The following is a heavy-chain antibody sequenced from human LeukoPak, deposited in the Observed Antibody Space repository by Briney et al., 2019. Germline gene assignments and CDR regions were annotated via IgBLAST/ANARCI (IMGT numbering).Heavy chain of an antibody. CDR1: GFTFSSYW. CDR3: AKGKAAMVLYYYGMDV. V-gene: IGHV3-23*01. CDR2: ISGSGGST. J-gene: IGHJ6*02. Sequence: GGSLRLSCAASGFTFSSYWMSWVRQAPGKGLEWVSAISGSGGSTYYADSVKGRFTISRDNSKNTLYLQMNSLRAEDTAVYYCAKGKAAMVLYYYGMDVWGQGTTVTVSS. D-gene: IGHD5-18*01.